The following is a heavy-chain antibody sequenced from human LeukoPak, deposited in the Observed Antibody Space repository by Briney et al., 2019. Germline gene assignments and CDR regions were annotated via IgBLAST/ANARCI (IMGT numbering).Heavy chain of an antibody. D-gene: IGHD3-22*01. J-gene: IGHJ4*02. Sequence: GGSLRLSCAASGFTFSSYGMHWVRQAPGKGGEWVAVIWYDGSNKYYADSVKGRFTISRDNSKNTLYLQMNSLRAEDTAVYYCAKDGKAYYYDSSGPLDYWGQGTLVTVSS. CDR3: AKDGKAYYYDSSGPLDY. V-gene: IGHV3-33*06. CDR2: IWYDGSNK. CDR1: GFTFSSYG.